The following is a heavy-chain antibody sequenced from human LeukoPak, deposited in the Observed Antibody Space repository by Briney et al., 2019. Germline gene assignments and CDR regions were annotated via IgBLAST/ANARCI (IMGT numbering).Heavy chain of an antibody. Sequence: SETLSLTCTVSGGSISSDTYFWSWIRQPAGKGLEWIGRISSTGRTDYNPSLTSRVTISVDTSKNEFSMKLSSVTAADTAVYYCAKGAGPPWFDPWGQGTLVTVSS. CDR2: ISSTGRT. CDR1: GGSISSDTYF. CDR3: AKGAGPPWFDP. V-gene: IGHV4-61*02. J-gene: IGHJ5*02. D-gene: IGHD6-19*01.